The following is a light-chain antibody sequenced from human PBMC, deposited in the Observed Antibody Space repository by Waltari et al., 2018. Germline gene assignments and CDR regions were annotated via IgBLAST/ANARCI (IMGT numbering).Light chain of an antibody. CDR1: SSDVGNYNL. V-gene: IGLV2-23*02. CDR3: CSYAGSGSAVV. Sequence: QSALTQPASVSGSPGQSITISCTGTSSDVGNYNLVSWYQQHPGKAPKLIIYEVSQRASGVSICLSGPKSGTTASLTIPGLQAEDEADCYCCSYAGSGSAVVFGGGTKLTVL. J-gene: IGLJ3*02. CDR2: EVS.